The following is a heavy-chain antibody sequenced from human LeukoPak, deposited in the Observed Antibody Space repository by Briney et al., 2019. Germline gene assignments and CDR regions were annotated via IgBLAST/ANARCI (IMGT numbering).Heavy chain of an antibody. CDR3: ARDGPGRYFHH. CDR2: ISYDGSNK. Sequence: GGSLRLSCAASGFTFSSYAMHWVRQAPGKGLEWVAVISYDGSNKYYADSVKGRFTISRDNSKNTLYLQMNSLRAEDTAVYFCARDGPGRYFHHWGQGTLVTVSS. J-gene: IGHJ1*01. V-gene: IGHV3-30-3*01. CDR1: GFTFSSYA.